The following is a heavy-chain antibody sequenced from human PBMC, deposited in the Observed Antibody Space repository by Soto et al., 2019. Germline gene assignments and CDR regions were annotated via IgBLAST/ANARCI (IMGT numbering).Heavy chain of an antibody. Sequence: SVKVSCKASGGTFSSYAISWVRQAPGQGLEWMGGIIPIFGTANYAQKFQGRVTITADESTSTAYMELSSLRSEDTAVYYCARGFGELLYDWFDPWGQGXLVAVYS. V-gene: IGHV1-69*13. CDR3: ARGFGELLYDWFDP. CDR2: IIPIFGTA. D-gene: IGHD3-10*01. J-gene: IGHJ5*02. CDR1: GGTFSSYA.